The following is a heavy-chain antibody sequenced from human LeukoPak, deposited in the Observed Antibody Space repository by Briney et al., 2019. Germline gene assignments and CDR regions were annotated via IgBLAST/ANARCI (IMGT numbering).Heavy chain of an antibody. J-gene: IGHJ3*02. CDR2: MNPNSGNT. V-gene: IGHV1-8*01. Sequence: GASVKVSCKASGYTFTSYDINWVRQATGQGLEWMGWMNPNSGNTGYAQKFQGRVTMTRNTSISTAYMELSSLRSEDTAVYYCARNLVDNSGYQHDVFDIWGQGTMVTVSS. D-gene: IGHD3-22*01. CDR3: ARNLVDNSGYQHDVFDI. CDR1: GYTFTSYD.